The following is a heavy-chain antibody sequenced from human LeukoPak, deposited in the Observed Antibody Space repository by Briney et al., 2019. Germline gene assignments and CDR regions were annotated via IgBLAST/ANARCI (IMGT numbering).Heavy chain of an antibody. V-gene: IGHV4-30-4*08. CDR2: IYYSGST. CDR3: ARRDNWNYVGY. CDR1: GGSISSGDYY. D-gene: IGHD1-20*01. Sequence: PSETLSLTCTVSGGSISSGDYYWSWIRQPPGKGLEWIGYIYYSGSTYYNPSLKSRVTISVDTSKNQFSLKLSSVTAADTAVYYCARRDNWNYVGYWGQGTLVTVSS. J-gene: IGHJ4*02.